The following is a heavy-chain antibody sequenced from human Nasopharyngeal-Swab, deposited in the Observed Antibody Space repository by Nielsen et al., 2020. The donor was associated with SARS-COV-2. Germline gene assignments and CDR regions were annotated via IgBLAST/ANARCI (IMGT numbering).Heavy chain of an antibody. V-gene: IGHV1-2*02. J-gene: IGHJ4*02. D-gene: IGHD2-2*01. CDR2: IIPNSGGT. Sequence: ASVQVSCKASGYTLTGNYMHWVRQAPGQGLEWMGWIIPNSGGTSYAQKFQGRVSMTRDTSINTAYMELSRLRSDDTAVYYCATVKSVAVPGAIGTYYFDSWGQGSLITVSS. CDR3: ATVKSVAVPGAIGTYYFDS. CDR1: GYTLTGNY.